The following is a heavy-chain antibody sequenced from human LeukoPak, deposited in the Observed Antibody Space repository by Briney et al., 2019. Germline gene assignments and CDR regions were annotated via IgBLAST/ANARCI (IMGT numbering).Heavy chain of an antibody. Sequence: PGGSLRLSCAASGFTVSSNYMSWVRQARGKGLVWVSRINSDGSSTSYADSVKGRFTISRDNAKNTLYLQMNSLRAEDTAVYYCARSDYFDYWGLGTLVTVSS. V-gene: IGHV3-74*01. CDR3: ARSDYFDY. J-gene: IGHJ4*02. CDR2: INSDGSST. CDR1: GFTVSSNY.